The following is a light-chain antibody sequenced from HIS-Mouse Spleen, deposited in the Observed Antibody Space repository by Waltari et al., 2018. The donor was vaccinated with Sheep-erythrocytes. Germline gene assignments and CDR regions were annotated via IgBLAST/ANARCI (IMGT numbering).Light chain of an antibody. CDR3: CSYAGSYNHV. CDR2: DVR. Sequence: QSALTQPRSVSGSPGQSVTISCTGTSSDVGGYNYLSWYQQHPGKAPKLMIYDVRKRPSGVPDRFSGSKSGNTASLTISGLQAEDEADYYCCSYAGSYNHVFATGTKVTVL. V-gene: IGLV2-11*01. CDR1: SSDVGGYNY. J-gene: IGLJ1*01.